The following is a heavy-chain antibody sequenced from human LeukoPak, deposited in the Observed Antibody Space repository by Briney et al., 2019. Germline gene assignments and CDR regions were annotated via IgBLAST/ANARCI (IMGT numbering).Heavy chain of an antibody. V-gene: IGHV1-18*01. Sequence: GASVKVSCKASGYTFTSYGISWVRQAPGQGLEWMGWISAYNGNTNYAQKLQGRVTMTTDTSTSTAYMELRSLRSDDTAVYYCARLTIPLYYDFWSGYGYYFDYWGQGTLVTVSS. CDR2: ISAYNGNT. CDR3: ARLTIPLYYDFWSGYGYYFDY. D-gene: IGHD3-3*01. J-gene: IGHJ4*02. CDR1: GYTFTSYG.